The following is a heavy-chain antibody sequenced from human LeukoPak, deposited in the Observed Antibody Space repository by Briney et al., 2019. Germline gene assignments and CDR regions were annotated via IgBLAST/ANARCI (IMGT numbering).Heavy chain of an antibody. D-gene: IGHD7-27*01. Sequence: PGGSLRLSCAASGFTFSNYGMHWVRQAPGKGLEWVAFIRYDGNKKNYADSVKGRFTISRDTSKNTLYMQMNSLRPEDTAVYYCAKDSLLLNWGEDAFDIWGQGTKVTVSS. CDR1: GFTFSNYG. V-gene: IGHV3-30*02. CDR3: AKDSLLLNWGEDAFDI. CDR2: IRYDGNKK. J-gene: IGHJ3*02.